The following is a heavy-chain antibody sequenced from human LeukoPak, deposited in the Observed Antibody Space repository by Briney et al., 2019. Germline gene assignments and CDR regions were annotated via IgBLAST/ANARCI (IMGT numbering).Heavy chain of an antibody. J-gene: IGHJ6*03. Sequence: SETLSLTCTVSGGSISSYYWSWIRQPPGKGLEWIGYLHYRGSTNYNPSLKSRVTISVDTSKNQFSLKLSSVTAADTAVYYCARTTEGGYTYGYFYYYYMDVWGKGTTVTISS. CDR3: ARTTEGGYTYGYFYYYYMDV. CDR2: LHYRGST. V-gene: IGHV4-59*01. CDR1: GGSISSYY. D-gene: IGHD5-18*01.